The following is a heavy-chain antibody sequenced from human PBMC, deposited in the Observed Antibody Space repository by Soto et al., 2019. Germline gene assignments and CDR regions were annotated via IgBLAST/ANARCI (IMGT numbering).Heavy chain of an antibody. CDR1: GGSITSGGYS. D-gene: IGHD5-12*01. CDR3: ASGNDYGVECSVWFDP. J-gene: IGHJ5*02. V-gene: IGHV4-30-2*01. CDR2: MYHSGNT. Sequence: TLSLTCAVSGGSITSGGYSWGWIRQPPGQGLEWIGYMYHSGNTYYNPSLKGRVTISLDHSRNQFSLRLNSVTAADTAVYCWASGNDYGVECSVWFDPWGQGTRLTV.